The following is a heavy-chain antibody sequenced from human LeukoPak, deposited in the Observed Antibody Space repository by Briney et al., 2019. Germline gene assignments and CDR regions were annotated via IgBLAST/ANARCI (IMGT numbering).Heavy chain of an antibody. CDR1: GFTFSNYG. Sequence: PGRSLRLSCAASGFTFSNYGMHWVRQAPGTGLEWVAVISYGESDKYYADSVKGRFTISRDNSKDTLYLQMNSLRPEDTAVYYCAKGVVAATNAAYYGMDVWGQGTTVTVSS. CDR3: AKGVVAATNAAYYGMDV. CDR2: ISYGESDK. D-gene: IGHD2-15*01. V-gene: IGHV3-30*18. J-gene: IGHJ6*02.